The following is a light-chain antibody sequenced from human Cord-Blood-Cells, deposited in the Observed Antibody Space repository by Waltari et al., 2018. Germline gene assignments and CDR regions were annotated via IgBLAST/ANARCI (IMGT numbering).Light chain of an antibody. CDR1: QGISSY. J-gene: IGKJ4*01. CDR2: AAS. V-gene: IGKV1-9*01. CDR3: QQLNSYPRT. Sequence: DIQLTQSPSFLSASVGDRVTITCRASQGISSYLAWYQQKPGKAPKLLIYAASTLQSGVPSRFSGSGSGTEFTLTISSLQLEDFATYYCQQLNSYPRTFGGGTKVEIK.